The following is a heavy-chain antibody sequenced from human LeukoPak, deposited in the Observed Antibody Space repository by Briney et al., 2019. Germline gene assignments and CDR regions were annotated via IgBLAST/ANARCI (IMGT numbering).Heavy chain of an antibody. CDR2: INHSGST. J-gene: IGHJ5*02. D-gene: IGHD2-2*01. V-gene: IGHV4-34*01. Sequence: PSETLSHTCAVYGGSFSGYYWSWIRQPPGKGLEWIGEINHSGSTNYNPSLKSRVTISVDTSKNQFSLKLSSVTAADTAVYYCARGRSSAPWFDPWGQGTLVTVSS. CDR1: GGSFSGYY. CDR3: ARGRSSAPWFDP.